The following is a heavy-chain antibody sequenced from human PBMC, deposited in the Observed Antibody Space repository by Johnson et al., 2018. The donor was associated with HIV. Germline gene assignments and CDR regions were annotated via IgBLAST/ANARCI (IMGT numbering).Heavy chain of an antibody. J-gene: IGHJ3*02. Sequence: MQLVESGGGLVQPGGSLRLSCAASGFTFSSYWMTWVRQAPGKGLEWVANINQDGSETYYVDSVKGRFTISRDNAKNSLYLQMGSLRAEDMAVYFCARCRDAYTLLSAFDIWGQGTMVTVSS. D-gene: IGHD5-24*01. CDR3: ARCRDAYTLLSAFDI. V-gene: IGHV3-7*02. CDR2: INQDGSET. CDR1: GFTFSSYW.